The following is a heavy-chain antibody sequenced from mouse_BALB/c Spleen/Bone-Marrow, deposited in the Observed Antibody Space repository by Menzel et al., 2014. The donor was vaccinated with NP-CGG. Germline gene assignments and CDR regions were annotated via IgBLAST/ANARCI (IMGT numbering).Heavy chain of an antibody. CDR2: INPYNDGT. D-gene: IGHD2-4*01. V-gene: IGHV1-14*01. J-gene: IGHJ4*01. Sequence: EVQRVESGPELVKPGASVKMSCKASGYSFTSFIQHWVKMRPGQGLEWIGYINPYNDGTKYNEKFKGKAILTSDKSSSSANMELSSLTSEDSAVYYCARAMIYYYAMDYWGQGTSVTVSS. CDR3: ARAMIYYYAMDY. CDR1: GYSFTSFI.